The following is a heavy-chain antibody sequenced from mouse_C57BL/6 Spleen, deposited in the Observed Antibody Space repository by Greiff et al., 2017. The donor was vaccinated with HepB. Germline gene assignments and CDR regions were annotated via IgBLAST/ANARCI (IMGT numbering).Heavy chain of an antibody. CDR2: ISSGSSTI. CDR3: ASGSRAMDY. D-gene: IGHD1-1*01. V-gene: IGHV5-17*01. CDR1: GFTFSDYG. J-gene: IGHJ4*01. Sequence: DVQLVESGGGLVKPGGSLKLSCAASGFTFSDYGMHWVRQAPEKGLEWVAYISSGSSTIYYADTVKGRFTISRDNAKNTLFLQMTSLRSEDTAMYYCASGSRAMDYWGQGTSVTVSS.